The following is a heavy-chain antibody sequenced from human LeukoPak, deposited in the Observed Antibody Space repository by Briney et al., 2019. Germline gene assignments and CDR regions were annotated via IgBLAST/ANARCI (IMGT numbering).Heavy chain of an antibody. V-gene: IGHV3-13*04. CDR2: IDSAGDT. CDR3: ARERGTGALDV. CDR1: GFTFSSYD. Sequence: PGGSLRLSCAASGFTFSSYDMHWVRQATGKGLEWVSAIDSAGDTYYPGSVKGRFTISRENAKNSLYLQMNSLRAGDTAVYYCARERGTGALDVWGQGTTVTVSS. D-gene: IGHD1-1*01. J-gene: IGHJ6*02.